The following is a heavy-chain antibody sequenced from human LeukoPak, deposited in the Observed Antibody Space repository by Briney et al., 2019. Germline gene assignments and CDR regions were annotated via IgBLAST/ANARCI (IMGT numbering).Heavy chain of an antibody. CDR2: IIPIFGTA. CDR3: ARALAAHYEAFDI. J-gene: IGHJ3*02. CDR1: GGTFSSYA. D-gene: IGHD4-17*01. Sequence: SVKVSCKASGGTFSSYAISWVRQAPGQGLEWMGGIIPIFGTANYAQKFQGRVTITADKSTSTAYMELSSLRSEDTAVYYCARALAAHYEAFDIWGQGTMVTVSS. V-gene: IGHV1-69*06.